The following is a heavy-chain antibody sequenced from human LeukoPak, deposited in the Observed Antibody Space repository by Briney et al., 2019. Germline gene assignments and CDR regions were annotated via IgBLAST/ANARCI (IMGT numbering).Heavy chain of an antibody. D-gene: IGHD3-10*01. CDR1: GFTFGSYA. CDR2: IGGSGEST. V-gene: IGHV3-23*01. Sequence: PGGSLRLSCVASGFTFGSYAMTWVRQSPGKGLEWVSIIGGSGESTDYADSVKGRFTISRDNSKNTLYLQMTSLRAEDSALYYCAKGRGSNWPNSRELDYWGQGTLVTVSS. CDR3: AKGRGSNWPNSRELDY. J-gene: IGHJ4*02.